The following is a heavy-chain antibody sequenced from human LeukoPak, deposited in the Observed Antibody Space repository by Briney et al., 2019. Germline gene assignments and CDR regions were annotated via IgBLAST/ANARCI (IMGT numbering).Heavy chain of an antibody. D-gene: IGHD5-18*01. Sequence: GGSLRLSCAAYGLTFSSYSMNWVRQAPGKGLEWVSSISSSSSYIYYADSVKGRFTISRDNAKNSLYLQMNSLRAEDTAVYYCARDGGYSYGNNWFDPWGQGTLVTVSS. V-gene: IGHV3-21*01. CDR3: ARDGGYSYGNNWFDP. J-gene: IGHJ5*02. CDR2: ISSSSSYI. CDR1: GLTFSSYS.